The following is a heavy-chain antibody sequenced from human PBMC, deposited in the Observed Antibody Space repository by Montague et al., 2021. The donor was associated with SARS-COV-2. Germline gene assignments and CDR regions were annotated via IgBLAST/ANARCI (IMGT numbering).Heavy chain of an antibody. V-gene: IGHV4-34*12. D-gene: IGHD3-16*02. J-gene: IGHJ3*02. Sequence: SETLSLTCHVYGASFSGYYWSWVRQSPGKGLEWIGEVIHSGTTNYNPSLKGRLTMSVDTSKKQFSLNLTSVAAADMAVYYCARTSKMDDYVWGSYRFTAFDTWGQGTMVIVSS. CDR2: VIHSGTT. CDR3: ARTSKMDDYVWGSYRFTAFDT. CDR1: GASFSGYY.